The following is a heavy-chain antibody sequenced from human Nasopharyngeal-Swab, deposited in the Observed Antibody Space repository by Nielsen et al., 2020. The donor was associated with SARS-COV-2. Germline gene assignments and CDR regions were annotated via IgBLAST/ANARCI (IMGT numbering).Heavy chain of an antibody. J-gene: IGHJ3*02. D-gene: IGHD3-10*01. CDR3: AREMGGSTYYYGSGTPQAFDI. CDR1: AGTFSSYA. CDR2: IIPIFGTA. V-gene: IGHV1-69*13. Sequence: SVQVSCKASAGTFSSYAISWVRQPPGQGLEWMGGIIPIFGTANYAQKFQGRVTIIADESTSTAYMELSSLRSEDTAVYYCAREMGGSTYYYGSGTPQAFDIWGQGTMVTVSS.